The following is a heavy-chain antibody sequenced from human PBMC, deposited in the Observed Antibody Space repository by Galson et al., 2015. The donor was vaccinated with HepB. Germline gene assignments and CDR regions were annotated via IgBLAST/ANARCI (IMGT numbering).Heavy chain of an antibody. V-gene: IGHV4-61*01. CDR2: IYYSGST. CDR3: ARDLDY. J-gene: IGHJ4*02. Sequence: ETLSLTCTVSGGSVSSGSYYWSWIRQPPGKGLEWIGYIYYSGSTNYNPSLKSRVTISVDTSKNQFSLKLSSVTAADTAVYYCARDLDYWGQGTLVTVSS. CDR1: GGSVSSGSYY.